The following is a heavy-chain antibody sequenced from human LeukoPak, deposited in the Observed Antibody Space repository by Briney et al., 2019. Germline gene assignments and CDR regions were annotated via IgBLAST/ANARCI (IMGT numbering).Heavy chain of an antibody. CDR1: GFTFSSYA. D-gene: IGHD4-17*01. Sequence: GGSLRLSCAASGFTFSSYAMSWVRQAPGKGLEWVSVISGSGGSTYYADSVKGRFTISRDNPKNTLYLQMNSLRAEDTAVYYCARLSYGVPPAPFDYWGQGTLVTVSS. V-gene: IGHV3-23*01. CDR3: ARLSYGVPPAPFDY. J-gene: IGHJ4*02. CDR2: ISGSGGST.